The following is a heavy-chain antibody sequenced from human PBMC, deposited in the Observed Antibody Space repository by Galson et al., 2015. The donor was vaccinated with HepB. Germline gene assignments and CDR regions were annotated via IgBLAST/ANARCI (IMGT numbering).Heavy chain of an antibody. J-gene: IGHJ4*02. V-gene: IGHV1-18*01. CDR3: ARDQGMITFGGVIVCDY. CDR1: GYTFTSYG. CDR2: ISAYNGNT. D-gene: IGHD3-16*02. Sequence: QSGAEVKKPGASVKVSCKASGYTFTSYGISWVRQAPGQGLEWMGWISAYNGNTNYAQKLQGRVTMTTGTSTSTAYMELRSLRSDDTAVYYCARDQGMITFGGVIVCDYWGQGTLVTVSS.